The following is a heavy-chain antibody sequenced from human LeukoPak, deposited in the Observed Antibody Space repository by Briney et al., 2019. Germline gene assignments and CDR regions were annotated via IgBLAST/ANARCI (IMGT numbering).Heavy chain of an antibody. CDR3: AREGRQDYVYFDY. D-gene: IGHD4-17*01. Sequence: SETLSLTCTVSGGSINSYYWSWIRQPPGKGLGWIWYINYSENTDYNPSLKSRVTISVDTSKNQFSLKVISVTAADTAVYYCAREGRQDYVYFDYWGQGTLVTVYS. CDR2: INYSENT. V-gene: IGHV4-59*01. J-gene: IGHJ4*02. CDR1: GGSINSYY.